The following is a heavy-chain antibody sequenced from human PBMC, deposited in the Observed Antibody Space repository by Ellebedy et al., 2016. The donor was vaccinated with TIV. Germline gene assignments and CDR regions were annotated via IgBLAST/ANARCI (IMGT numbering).Heavy chain of an antibody. CDR2: IWYDGSNK. V-gene: IGHV3-33*01. CDR3: ARSNYVMDSFDP. Sequence: GGSLRLSCAASGFTFSSYGMHWVRQAPGKGLEWVAVIWYDGSNKYYADSVKGRFTISRDNSKNTLNRQMNSLRVEDTAVYYCARSNYVMDSFDPWGQGTLVTVSS. CDR1: GFTFSSYG. J-gene: IGHJ5*02. D-gene: IGHD4-11*01.